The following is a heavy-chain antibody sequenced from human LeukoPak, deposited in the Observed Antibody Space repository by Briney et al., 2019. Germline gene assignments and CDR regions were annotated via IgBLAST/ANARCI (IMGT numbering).Heavy chain of an antibody. CDR3: AKEGYADAFDI. D-gene: IGHD1-1*01. V-gene: IGHV3-30*18. CDR2: ISYDGSNK. J-gene: IGHJ3*02. CDR1: GFTFGSYG. Sequence: GRSLRLSCAASGFTFGSYGMHWVRQAPGKRLEWVAVISYDGSNKYYADSVKGRFTMSRDNSKNTLYLQMNSLRAEDTAVYYCAKEGYADAFDIWGQGTMVTVSS.